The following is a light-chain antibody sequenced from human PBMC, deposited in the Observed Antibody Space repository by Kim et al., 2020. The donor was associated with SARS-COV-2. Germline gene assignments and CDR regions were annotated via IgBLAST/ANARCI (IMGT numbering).Light chain of an antibody. CDR1: SSEDGCYNY. J-gene: IGLJ3*02. Sequence: GQSVTISCTGTSSEDGCYNYVSWYQQHPGNAPKLMIYDVSKRPSGVPDRFSGSKSGNTASLTISGLQAEDEADYYCCSYAGSYTWVFGGGTQRTVL. CDR3: CSYAGSYTWV. V-gene: IGLV2-11*01. CDR2: DVS.